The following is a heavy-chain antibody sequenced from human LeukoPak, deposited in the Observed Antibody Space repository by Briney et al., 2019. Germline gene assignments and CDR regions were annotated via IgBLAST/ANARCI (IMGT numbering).Heavy chain of an antibody. CDR1: GGSISGGSYY. J-gene: IGHJ4*02. D-gene: IGHD2-2*01. CDR2: IYPSGST. CDR3: ARERVVPAAMVDY. V-gene: IGHV4-61*02. Sequence: SQTLSLTCTVSGGSISGGSYYWSWIRQPAGKGLEWIGRIYPSGSTNYNPSLKSRVTISIDTSKNQFSLNLSSVTAADTAVYYCARERVVPAAMVDYWGQGTLVTVSS.